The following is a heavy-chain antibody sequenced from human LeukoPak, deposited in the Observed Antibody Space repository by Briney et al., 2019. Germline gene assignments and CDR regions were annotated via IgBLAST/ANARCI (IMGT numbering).Heavy chain of an antibody. J-gene: IGHJ5*02. CDR1: GFPFSNYD. CDR3: ARDLGSSNCPHCFDP. Sequence: GGSLTLSCAASGFPFSNYDMNWVRQAPAKGLEWVSYISAIYSTTYYADSVKGRFTIIRYNDKNSLYPQMNSLEVDDTAAYHWARDLGSSNCPHCFDPWGQGTLVSVSS. CDR2: ISAIYSTT. V-gene: IGHV3-48*03. D-gene: IGHD6-13*01.